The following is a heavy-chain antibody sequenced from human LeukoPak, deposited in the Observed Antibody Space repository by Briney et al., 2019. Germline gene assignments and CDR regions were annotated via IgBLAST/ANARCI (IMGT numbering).Heavy chain of an antibody. CDR1: GFTVSNNY. CDR2: IYSGNRT. Sequence: GGSLRLSCAASGFTVSNNYMTWLRQAPGKGLEWVSVIYSGNRTKYADSVKGRFIISRDNSKNTLLFQMNSLRAEDTAVYYCARLTSGNGLDVWGRGTTVTVS. V-gene: IGHV3-66*04. CDR3: ARLTSGNGLDV. J-gene: IGHJ6*02. D-gene: IGHD3-3*01.